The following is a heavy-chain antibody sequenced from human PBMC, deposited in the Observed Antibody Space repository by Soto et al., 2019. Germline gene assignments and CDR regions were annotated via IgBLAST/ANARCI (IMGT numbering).Heavy chain of an antibody. CDR1: GYTFRNFG. J-gene: IGHJ4*02. Sequence: QIRLLQSGAEVKKPGASVKVTCKASGYTFRNFGISWVRQAPGQGLEWLGWISAYNANANYAQKFQGRLTMTADTSTSTAYMELRSLRSDDTAVYYCARENSYFDYWGQGTLVTVSS. CDR3: ARENSYFDY. CDR2: ISAYNANA. V-gene: IGHV1-18*01.